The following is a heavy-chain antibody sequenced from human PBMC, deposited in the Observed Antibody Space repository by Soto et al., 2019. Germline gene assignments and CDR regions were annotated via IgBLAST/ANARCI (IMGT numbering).Heavy chain of an antibody. CDR1: GYTFTGYY. V-gene: IGHV1-2*02. CDR3: ARHHPTLENRSFDY. J-gene: IGHJ4*02. Sequence: GASVKVSCKASGYTFTGYYMHWVRQAPGQGLEWMGWINPNSGGTNYAQKFQGRVTMTRDTSISTAYMELSRLRSDDTAVYYCARHHPTLENRSFDYWGQGTLVTVSS. CDR2: INPNSGGT.